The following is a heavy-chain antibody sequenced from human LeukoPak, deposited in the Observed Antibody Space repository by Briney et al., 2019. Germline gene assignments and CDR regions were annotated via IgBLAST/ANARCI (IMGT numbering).Heavy chain of an antibody. Sequence: SETLSLTCTVSGGSISSGGYYWSWIRQHPGKGLEWIGYIYYSGSTSYNPSLKSRVTISVDTSKNQFSLKLSSVTAADTAVYYCARERITFGGILGYWGQGTLVTVSS. CDR3: ARERITFGGILGY. CDR2: IYYSGST. J-gene: IGHJ4*02. V-gene: IGHV4-31*03. D-gene: IGHD3-16*01. CDR1: GGSISSGGYY.